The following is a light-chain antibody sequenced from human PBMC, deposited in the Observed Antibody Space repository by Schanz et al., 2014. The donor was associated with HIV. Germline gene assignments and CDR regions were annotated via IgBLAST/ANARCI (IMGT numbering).Light chain of an antibody. CDR2: GNS. CDR1: SSNIGAGYD. V-gene: IGLV1-40*01. Sequence: QSVLTQPPSVSGAPGQRVTISCTGSSSNIGAGYDVHWYQQLPGTAPKLLIYGNSNRPSGVPDRFSGSESGTSASLAISGLQSEDEADYYCGSWDDSLKGWVFGGGTKLTVL. CDR3: GSWDDSLKGWV. J-gene: IGLJ2*01.